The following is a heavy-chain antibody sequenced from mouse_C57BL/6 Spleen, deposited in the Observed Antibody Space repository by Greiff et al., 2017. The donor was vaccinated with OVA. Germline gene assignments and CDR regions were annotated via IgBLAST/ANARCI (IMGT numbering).Heavy chain of an antibody. V-gene: IGHV1-69*01. J-gene: IGHJ4*01. D-gene: IGHD1-1*01. Sequence: VQLQQSGAELVMPGASVKLSCKASGYTFTSYWMHWVKQRPGQGLEWIGEIDPSDSYTNYNQKFKGKSTLTVDKSSSTAYMQLSSLTSEDSAVYYCARAPYYYGSSYGGMDYWGQGTSVTVSS. CDR2: IDPSDSYT. CDR3: ARAPYYYGSSYGGMDY. CDR1: GYTFTSYW.